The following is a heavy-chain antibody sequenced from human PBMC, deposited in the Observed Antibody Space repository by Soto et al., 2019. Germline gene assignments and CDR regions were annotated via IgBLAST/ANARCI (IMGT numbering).Heavy chain of an antibody. Sequence: QVQLVQSGAEAKKPGAAVKVSCKASGYTFTSYGISWVRQAPGQGLEWMGWISAYNGNTNYAQKLQGRVTMTTDTSTSTAYMELRSLRSDDTAVYYCAREGRIAAAAYYYYYGMDVWGQGTTVTVSS. CDR3: AREGRIAAAAYYYYYGMDV. D-gene: IGHD6-13*01. J-gene: IGHJ6*02. V-gene: IGHV1-18*01. CDR1: GYTFTSYG. CDR2: ISAYNGNT.